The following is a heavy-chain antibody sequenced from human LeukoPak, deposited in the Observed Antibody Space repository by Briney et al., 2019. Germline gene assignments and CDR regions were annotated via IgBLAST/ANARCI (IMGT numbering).Heavy chain of an antibody. CDR1: GFTFSSYW. J-gene: IGHJ5*02. CDR2: INSDGRNT. CDR3: ARDLLIEYSSSSQGNWFDP. V-gene: IGHV3-74*01. Sequence: GGSLRLSCAASGFTFSSYWMHWVRQAPEKGLVWVSRINSDGRNTDYADSVKGRFTISRDNAKNSLYLQMNSLRAEDTAVYYCARDLLIEYSSSSQGNWFDPWGQGTLVTVSS. D-gene: IGHD6-6*01.